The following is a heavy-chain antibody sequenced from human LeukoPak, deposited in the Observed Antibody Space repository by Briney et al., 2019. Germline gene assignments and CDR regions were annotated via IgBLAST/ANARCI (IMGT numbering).Heavy chain of an antibody. D-gene: IGHD2/OR15-2a*01. V-gene: IGHV4-34*01. CDR2: INHSGST. CDR3: ARGILVTVYAAFDY. Sequence: PSETLSLTCAAYGGSFSGYYWSWIRQPPGKGLEWIGEINHSGSTNYNPSLKSRVTISVDTSKNQFSLKLSSVTAADTAVYYCARGILVTVYAAFDYWGQGTLVTVSS. J-gene: IGHJ4*02. CDR1: GGSFSGYY.